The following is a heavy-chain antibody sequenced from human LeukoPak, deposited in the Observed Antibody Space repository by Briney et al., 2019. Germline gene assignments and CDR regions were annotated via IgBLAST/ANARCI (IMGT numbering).Heavy chain of an antibody. V-gene: IGHV3-23*01. D-gene: IGHD6-19*01. J-gene: IGHJ4*02. CDR2: MSGSGSST. Sequence: SGGSLRLSCAASGFTFKTYAMTWVRQVPGKGPEWVSSMSGSGSSTDYADSVKGRFTISRYNSKNTLYLQMNSLRAEDTALYYCAKDAQGLVRGGIYFDFWGQGSLVTVSS. CDR3: AKDAQGLVRGGIYFDF. CDR1: GFTFKTYA.